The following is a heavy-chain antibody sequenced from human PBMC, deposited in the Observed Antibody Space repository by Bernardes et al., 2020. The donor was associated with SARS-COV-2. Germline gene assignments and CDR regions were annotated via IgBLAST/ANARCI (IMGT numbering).Heavy chain of an antibody. CDR2: MYSGGST. CDR3: AREQVVVTAIDYYYYYGMDV. Sequence: GGSLRLSCAASGLTVSDNYMTWVRQAPGKGLEWVALMYSGGSTYYADSVKGRFTVSRDNSKNTLYLQMNSLRAEDTAVYYCAREQVVVTAIDYYYYYGMDVWGQGTTVTVSS. J-gene: IGHJ6*02. D-gene: IGHD2-21*02. CDR1: GLTVSDNY. V-gene: IGHV3-66*01.